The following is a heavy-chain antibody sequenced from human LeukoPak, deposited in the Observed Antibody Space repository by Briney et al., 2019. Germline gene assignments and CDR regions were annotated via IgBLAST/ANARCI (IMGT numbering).Heavy chain of an antibody. CDR2: ISYDASNE. Sequence: PGGSLRLSCAASGFTFSRYGIHWVRQAPGKGLEWVAVISYDASNEHYADSVKGRFTISRDNSKNTVYLQLNSLRAEDTAVYFCATDGRSGRHDFDYWGQGTLVTASS. CDR3: ATDGRSGRHDFDY. V-gene: IGHV3-30*03. CDR1: GFTFSRYG. D-gene: IGHD3-10*01. J-gene: IGHJ4*02.